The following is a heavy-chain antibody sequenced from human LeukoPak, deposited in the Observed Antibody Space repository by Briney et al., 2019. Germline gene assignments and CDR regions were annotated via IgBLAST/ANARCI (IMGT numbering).Heavy chain of an antibody. Sequence: PGGSLRLSCAASGVTLSGNYMSWVRPAPGKGLEWVAVIWDDGSNKYYAGFVKGRFTICRDNSQRTLYLEMIRLSDEETAVYYCASDPLGARYDSSGSVINYYFDYWGQGTLVTVSS. D-gene: IGHD3-22*01. J-gene: IGHJ4*02. CDR3: ASDPLGARYDSSGSVINYYFDY. V-gene: IGHV3-33*08. CDR2: IWDDGSNK. CDR1: GVTLSGNY.